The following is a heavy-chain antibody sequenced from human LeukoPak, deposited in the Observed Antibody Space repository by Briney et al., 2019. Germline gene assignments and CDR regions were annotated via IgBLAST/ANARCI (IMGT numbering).Heavy chain of an antibody. CDR1: GFIFSDHH. D-gene: IGHD2-2*01. CDR3: AKGPLRGTAAAIDY. Sequence: PGGSLRLSCAASGFIFSDHHMDRVRQAPGKGLEWVAVISYDGRNKHYPDSVKGQFTISRDISTDTLWLQMDSLRTEDTAVYYCAKGPLRGTAAAIDYWGQGTLVTVSS. J-gene: IGHJ4*02. CDR2: ISYDGRNK. V-gene: IGHV3-30*18.